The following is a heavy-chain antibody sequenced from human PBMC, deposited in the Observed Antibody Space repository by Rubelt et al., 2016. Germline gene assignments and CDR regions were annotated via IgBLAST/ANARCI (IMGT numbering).Heavy chain of an antibody. CDR3: ARQEIQLFGADGMDV. D-gene: IGHD1-1*01. J-gene: IGHJ6*02. Sequence: QVQLQESGPGLVKPSQTLSLTCSVSGGSISSGGYYWSWIRQHPGKGLEWIGYIYYSGSTYYNPSLKSRITISVDTSKNQFSLKLGSVTAADTAVYYCARQEIQLFGADGMDVWGQGTTVTVSS. CDR2: IYYSGST. CDR1: GGSISSGGYY. V-gene: IGHV4-31*03.